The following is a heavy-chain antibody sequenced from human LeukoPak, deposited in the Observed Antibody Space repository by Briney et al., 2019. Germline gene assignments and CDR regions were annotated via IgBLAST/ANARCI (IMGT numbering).Heavy chain of an antibody. CDR3: ARARARYFDWLD. J-gene: IGHJ4*02. CDR2: IYYSGST. V-gene: IGHV4-59*01. Sequence: SEILSLTCTVSGGSISSYYWSWIRQPPGKGLEWIGYIYYSGSTNYNPSLKSRVTISVDTSKNQFSLKLSSVTAADTAVYYCARARARYFDWLDWGQGTLVTVSS. D-gene: IGHD3-9*01. CDR1: GGSISSYY.